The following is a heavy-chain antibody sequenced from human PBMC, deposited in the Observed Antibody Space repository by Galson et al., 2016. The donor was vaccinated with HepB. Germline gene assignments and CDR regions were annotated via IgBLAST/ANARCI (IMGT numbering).Heavy chain of an antibody. CDR2: ISPDGGEK. Sequence: SLRLSCAASGFIFDRSWMTWVRQAPGKGLESVANISPDGGEKYYVDSVRGRFTISRDNAKNSLYLQMSSLRLEETAVYFSARGAAVGGRGTLVTVSS. CDR3: ARGAAV. V-gene: IGHV3-7*04. J-gene: IGHJ4*02. CDR1: GFIFDRSW.